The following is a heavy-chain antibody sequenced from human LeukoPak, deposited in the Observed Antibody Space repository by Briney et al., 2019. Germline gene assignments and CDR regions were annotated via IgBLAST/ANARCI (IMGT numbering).Heavy chain of an antibody. CDR3: ARDRADGYNYGDYFDN. J-gene: IGHJ4*02. Sequence: PGGSLRLSCAGSGFIVSSNYMSWVRQAAGKGLEWVSVIYGSSRTYYADSVNGRFTISRDNSKNTVYLQMDSLRAEDTAVYYCARDRADGYNYGDYFDNWGQGTLVTVSS. CDR2: IYGSSRT. D-gene: IGHD5-18*01. CDR1: GFIVSSNY. V-gene: IGHV3-66*01.